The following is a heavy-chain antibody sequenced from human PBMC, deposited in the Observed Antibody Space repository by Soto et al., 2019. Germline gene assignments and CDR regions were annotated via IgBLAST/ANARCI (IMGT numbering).Heavy chain of an antibody. CDR3: ARCDCRDYVPPLDH. CDR2: ISVYNGHT. Sequence: QVHLMQSGAEVKSPGASVRVSCNASGYTFSSYGVSWVRQAPGQGLEFMGWISVYNGHTNYAQKFQGRVTMTTDTSTSTAYMELRSLISADTAVYFCARCDCRDYVPPLDHWGQGTLVTVSA. J-gene: IGHJ4*02. CDR1: GYTFSSYG. D-gene: IGHD4-17*01. V-gene: IGHV1-18*01.